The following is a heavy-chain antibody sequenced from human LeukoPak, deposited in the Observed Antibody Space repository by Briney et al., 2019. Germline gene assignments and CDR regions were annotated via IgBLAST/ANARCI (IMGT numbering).Heavy chain of an antibody. CDR2: IYYSGST. CDR1: TDSMYGYY. J-gene: IGHJ6*02. V-gene: IGHV4-39*07. CDR3: AREFMVRGVMTPYHYGMDV. D-gene: IGHD3-10*01. Sequence: PSETLSLTCSGSTDSMYGYYWTWIRQPPGKGLEWIGSIYYSGSTYYNPSLKSRVTISVDTSKNQFSLKLSSVTAADTAVYYCAREFMVRGVMTPYHYGMDVWGQGTTVTVSS.